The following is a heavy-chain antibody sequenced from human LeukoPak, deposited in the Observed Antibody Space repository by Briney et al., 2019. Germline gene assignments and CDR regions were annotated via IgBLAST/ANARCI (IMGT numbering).Heavy chain of an antibody. CDR2: IYHSGST. Sequence: SETLSLTCTVSGYSISSNYYWGWTRQPPGKGLEWIGSIYHSGSTYYNPSLKSRGTISVDTSKNQFSLKLSSVTAADTAVYYCARGRYSRSTFDPWGQGTLVTVSS. CDR3: ARGRYSRSTFDP. V-gene: IGHV4-38-2*02. J-gene: IGHJ5*02. CDR1: GYSISSNYY. D-gene: IGHD3-9*01.